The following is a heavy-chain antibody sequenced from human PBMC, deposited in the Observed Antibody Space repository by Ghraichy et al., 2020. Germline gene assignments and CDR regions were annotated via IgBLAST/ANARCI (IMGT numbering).Heavy chain of an antibody. CDR2: IRRKGEGT. J-gene: IGHJ4*02. V-gene: IGHV3-64*01. Sequence: GGSLRLSCAVSGFTFSSSTMHWVRQAPGKGLEYVSAIRRKGEGTYYANSVKGRFTISGDDAKNTLYLQMDSLRLDDMAVYYCVRDLDWTYDFWGQGTPVTVSS. D-gene: IGHD3-9*01. CDR3: VRDLDWTYDF. CDR1: GFTFSSST.